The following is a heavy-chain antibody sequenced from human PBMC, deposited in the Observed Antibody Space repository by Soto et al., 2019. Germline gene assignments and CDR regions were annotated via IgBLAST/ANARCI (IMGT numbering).Heavy chain of an antibody. CDR2: IIPIFGTA. J-gene: IGHJ4*02. V-gene: IGHV1-69*01. Sequence: QVQLVQSGAEVKKAGSSVKVSCKASGGTFSSYAISWVRQAPGQGLEWMGGIIPIFGTANYAQKFQGRVTITADESTSTAYMELSSLRSEDTAVYYCARKFSGSYYGPFDYWGQGTLVTVSS. CDR1: GGTFSSYA. CDR3: ARKFSGSYYGPFDY. D-gene: IGHD1-26*01.